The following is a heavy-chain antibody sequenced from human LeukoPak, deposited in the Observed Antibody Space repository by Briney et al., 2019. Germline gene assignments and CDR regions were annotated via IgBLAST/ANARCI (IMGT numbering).Heavy chain of an antibody. CDR2: IYYSGST. CDR3: ARRKRSRPSIAVAEYNWFDP. V-gene: IGHV4-59*08. Sequence: SETLSLTCTVSGGSISSYYWSWIRQPPGKGLEWIGYIYYSGSTYYNPSLKSRVTISVDTSKNQFSLKLSSVTAADTAVYYCARRKRSRPSIAVAEYNWFDPWGQGTLVTVSS. CDR1: GGSISSYY. D-gene: IGHD6-19*01. J-gene: IGHJ5*02.